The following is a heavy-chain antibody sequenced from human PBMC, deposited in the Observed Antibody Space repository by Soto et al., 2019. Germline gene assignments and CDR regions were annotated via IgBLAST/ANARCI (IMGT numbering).Heavy chain of an antibody. D-gene: IGHD5-18*01. CDR2: MSYTGNT. CDR3: ATADTTIVTLAQ. CDR1: GGSISGYF. Sequence: KPSETLSLTCTVSGGSISGYFWNWIRQPPGKGLEWIGYMSYTGNTNYNPSLTSRVSISVDTSKNQFSLKLNSVTAADTAVYYCATADTTIVTLAQWGQGNLVTVSS. V-gene: IGHV4-59*01. J-gene: IGHJ1*01.